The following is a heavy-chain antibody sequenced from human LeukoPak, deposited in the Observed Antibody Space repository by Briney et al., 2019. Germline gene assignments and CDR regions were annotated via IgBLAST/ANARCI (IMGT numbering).Heavy chain of an antibody. D-gene: IGHD3-16*01. CDR2: ISPSSTYT. J-gene: IGHJ4*02. Sequence: GGSLRLSCAASGFSFSLYGMNWVRQALGRGLEWVASISPSSTYTFYGDAVKGRFTISRDDTTNSVHLQMNSLGPEDTAVYYCARVAYTYVFDFWGQGTLLTVSS. CDR3: ARVAYTYVFDF. V-gene: IGHV3-21*01. CDR1: GFSFSLYG.